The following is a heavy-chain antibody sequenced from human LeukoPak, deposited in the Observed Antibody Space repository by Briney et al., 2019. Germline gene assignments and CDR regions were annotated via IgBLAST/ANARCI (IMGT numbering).Heavy chain of an antibody. J-gene: IGHJ6*03. Sequence: ASVKVSCKASGYTFTSYDINWVRQATGQGLEWMGWMNPNSGNTGYAQKFQGRVTITRNTSISTAYMELRSLRSDDTAVYYCARQGVTAAENNYFYYYMDFWGKGTTVTVSS. CDR1: GYTFTSYD. V-gene: IGHV1-8*03. CDR2: MNPNSGNT. D-gene: IGHD6-13*01. CDR3: ARQGVTAAENNYFYYYMDF.